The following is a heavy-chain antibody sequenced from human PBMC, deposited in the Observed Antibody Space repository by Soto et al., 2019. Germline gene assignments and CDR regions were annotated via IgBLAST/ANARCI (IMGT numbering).Heavy chain of an antibody. CDR1: SGYY. D-gene: IGHD5-12*01. V-gene: IGHV4-34*01. Sequence: SGYYWSWIRQPPGKGLEWIGEINHSGSTNYNPSLKSRVTISVDTSKNQFSLKLSSVTASDTAVYYCARQSGYDHDAFDIWGQGTMVTVSS. J-gene: IGHJ3*02. CDR2: INHSGST. CDR3: ARQSGYDHDAFDI.